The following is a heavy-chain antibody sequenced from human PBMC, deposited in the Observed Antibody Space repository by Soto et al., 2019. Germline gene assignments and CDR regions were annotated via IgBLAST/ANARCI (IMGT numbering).Heavy chain of an antibody. CDR1: GYTFTSYD. V-gene: IGHV1-8*01. CDR2: MNPNSGNT. Sequence: GASVKVSCKASGYTFTSYDINWVRQATGQGLEWMGWMNPNSGNTGYAQKFQGRVTMTRNTSISTAYMELSSLRSEDTAVYYCARRAGFGELLYPIDEYYYYMDVWGKGTTVTVSS. J-gene: IGHJ6*03. CDR3: ARRAGFGELLYPIDEYYYYMDV. D-gene: IGHD3-10*01.